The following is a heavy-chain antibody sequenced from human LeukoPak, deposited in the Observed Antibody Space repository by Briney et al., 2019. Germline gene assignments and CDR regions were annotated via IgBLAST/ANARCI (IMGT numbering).Heavy chain of an antibody. J-gene: IGHJ4*02. CDR1: GFTFSSYW. CDR3: VRSCSSGSCYGYKDY. CDR2: VNGDGTST. V-gene: IGHV3-74*01. Sequence: PGGSLRLSCATSGFTFSSYWMHWVRQVPGEGLVWVSRVNGDGTSTSYADSVQGRFTISRDNAKNTLYLYMNSLRGDDTAIYFCVRSCSSGSCYGYKDYWGQGTLVTVSS. D-gene: IGHD2-2*01.